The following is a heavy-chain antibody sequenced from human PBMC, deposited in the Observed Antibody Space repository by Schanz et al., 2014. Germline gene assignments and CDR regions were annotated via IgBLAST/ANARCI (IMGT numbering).Heavy chain of an antibody. CDR1: GFTFTTFA. D-gene: IGHD6-19*01. CDR2: ISDRGDGT. J-gene: IGHJ4*02. Sequence: EQVLESGGGFVQPGGSLRLSCATSGFTFTTFAMTWVRQAPGKGLEWVSGISDRGDGTNYGDSVRGPFTISRDNSRNTVYLQMNNVGVDDTATYYCVKTDAGWRFDYWGQGTLVIVSS. V-gene: IGHV3-23*01. CDR3: VKTDAGWRFDY.